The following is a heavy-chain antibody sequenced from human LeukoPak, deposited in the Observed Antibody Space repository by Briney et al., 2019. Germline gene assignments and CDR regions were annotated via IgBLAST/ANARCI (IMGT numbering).Heavy chain of an antibody. CDR3: ARDGRHYDILTGYYYYYYMDV. J-gene: IGHJ6*03. CDR2: IYYSGST. V-gene: IGHV4-59*11. Sequence: PSETLSLTCTVSGGSISSLYWSWIRQPPGKGLEWIGYIYYSGSTNYNPSLKSRVTISVDTSKNQFSLKLSSVTAADTAVYYCARDGRHYDILTGYYYYYYMDVWGKGTTVTVSS. D-gene: IGHD3-9*01. CDR1: GGSISSLY.